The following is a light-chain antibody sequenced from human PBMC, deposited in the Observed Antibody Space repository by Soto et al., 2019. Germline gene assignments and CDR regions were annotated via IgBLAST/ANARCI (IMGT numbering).Light chain of an antibody. Sequence: EIVLTQSPGTLSLSPGDTAALSCRASQSVSSRYVAWYQQKSGQAPRLLIYATSSRATDIPDRFIGYGSGTDFTLTISGLEPEDFAVYYCQQYGSSLSTFGQGTKVEIK. CDR2: ATS. V-gene: IGKV3-20*01. CDR3: QQYGSSLST. J-gene: IGKJ1*01. CDR1: QSVSSRY.